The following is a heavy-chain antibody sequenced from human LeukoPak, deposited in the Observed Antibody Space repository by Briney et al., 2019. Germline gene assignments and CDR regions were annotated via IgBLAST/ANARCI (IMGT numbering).Heavy chain of an antibody. V-gene: IGHV1-46*01. J-gene: IGHJ4*02. Sequence: GASVKVSCKASGYTFTSYGISWVRQAPGQGLEWMGIMHPGGGSPTYAQQFQGRVTMTRDTSTSSFYMELSSLKSEDTAVYYCARSSGLSYYYDSSGYFLLDYWGQGTLVTVSS. CDR2: MHPGGGSP. CDR1: GYTFTSYG. D-gene: IGHD3-22*01. CDR3: ARSSGLSYYYDSSGYFLLDY.